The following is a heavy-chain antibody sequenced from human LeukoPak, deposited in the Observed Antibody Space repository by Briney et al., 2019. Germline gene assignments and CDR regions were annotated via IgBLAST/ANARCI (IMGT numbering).Heavy chain of an antibody. D-gene: IGHD1-26*01. CDR1: GGSISSSNYY. CDR2: IYYSGNT. J-gene: IGHJ3*01. V-gene: IGHV4-39*01. CDR3: AHFKGGSFDF. Sequence: SETLSLTCTVSGGSISSSNYYWGWIRQPPGKGLEWIGSIYYSGNTYYNPSLKSRVTISVDTSKNQFSLKLTSVTAADTAVYYCAHFKGGSFDFWGPRDNGHRLF.